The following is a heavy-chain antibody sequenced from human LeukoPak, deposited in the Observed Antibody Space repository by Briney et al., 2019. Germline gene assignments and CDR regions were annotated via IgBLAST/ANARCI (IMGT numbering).Heavy chain of an antibody. D-gene: IGHD4-23*01. Sequence: SETLSLTCTVSGGSISSYYWSWLRQPAGKGLEWIGRIYTSGSTNYNPSLKSRVTMSVDTSKNQFSLKLSSVTAADTAVYYCARDETYGGNSGELHYLGQGTLVTVSS. CDR3: ARDETYGGNSGELHY. CDR2: IYTSGST. CDR1: GGSISSYY. V-gene: IGHV4-4*07. J-gene: IGHJ4*02.